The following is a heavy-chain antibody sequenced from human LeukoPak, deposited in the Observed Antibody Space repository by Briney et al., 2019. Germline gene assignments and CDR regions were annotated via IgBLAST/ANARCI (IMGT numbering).Heavy chain of an antibody. J-gene: IGHJ3*02. D-gene: IGHD4-17*01. CDR3: ARADYGDTIPQNAFDI. Sequence: GASVKVSCKASGYTFTSYYMHWVRQAPGQGLEWMGIINPSGGSTSYAQKFQGGVTMTRDTSTSTVYMELSSLRSEDTAVYYCARADYGDTIPQNAFDIWGQGTMVTVSS. CDR1: GYTFTSYY. CDR2: INPSGGST. V-gene: IGHV1-46*01.